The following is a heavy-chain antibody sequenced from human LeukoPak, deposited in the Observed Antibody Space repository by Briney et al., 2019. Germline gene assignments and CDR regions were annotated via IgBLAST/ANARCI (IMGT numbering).Heavy chain of an antibody. J-gene: IGHJ4*02. CDR2: IYYSGST. CDR1: GGSISSSSYY. Sequence: PSETLSLTCTVSGGSISSSSYYWGWIRQPPGKGLEWIGSIYYSGSTYYNPSLKSRVTISVDTSKNQFSLKPSSVTAADTAVYYCARSQYGVEGLFDYWGQGTLVTVSS. D-gene: IGHD5-24*01. CDR3: ARSQYGVEGLFDY. V-gene: IGHV4-39*01.